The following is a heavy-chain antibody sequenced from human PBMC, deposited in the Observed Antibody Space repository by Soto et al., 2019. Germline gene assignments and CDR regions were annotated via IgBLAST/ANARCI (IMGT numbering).Heavy chain of an antibody. J-gene: IGHJ4*02. CDR2: INAGNGNT. CDR3: ARSIVVVPALDY. V-gene: IGHV1-3*05. CDR1: GYTFTSYA. D-gene: IGHD2-21*02. Sequence: QVQLVQSGAEEKKPGASVKVSCKASGYTFTSYAMHWVRQAPGQRLEWMGWINAGNGNTKYSQKLQGRVTSTWDTSASAAYMGRSSLRSEDTAVYYCARSIVVVPALDYWGQGTRVTVSS.